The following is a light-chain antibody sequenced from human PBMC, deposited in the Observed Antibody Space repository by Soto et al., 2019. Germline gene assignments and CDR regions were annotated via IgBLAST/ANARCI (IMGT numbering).Light chain of an antibody. V-gene: IGKV3-11*01. J-gene: IGKJ5*01. CDR2: DAS. CDR1: QSVSSY. CDR3: KQRSNWQTT. Sequence: EIVLTQSPATLSLSPGERATLSCRASQSVSSYLAWYQQKPGQAPRLLIYDASNRATGIPARFSGSGSGTDFTLTISSLEPEDFAVYYCKQRSNWQTTFGQGTRLEIK.